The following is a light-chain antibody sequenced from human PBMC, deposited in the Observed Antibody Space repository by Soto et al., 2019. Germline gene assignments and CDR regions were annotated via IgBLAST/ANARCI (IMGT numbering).Light chain of an antibody. Sequence: DITLTHSPSSLSASVGDRVTITCRASQSISDYLSWYQQKPGRAPNLLLHSASVLQSGVPSRFIGGGSWTYFTLTITNLQPDDFAPYFCPQSYSLPYTFGQGTKLEIK. J-gene: IGKJ2*01. CDR3: PQSYSLPYT. CDR2: SAS. V-gene: IGKV1-39*01. CDR1: QSISDY.